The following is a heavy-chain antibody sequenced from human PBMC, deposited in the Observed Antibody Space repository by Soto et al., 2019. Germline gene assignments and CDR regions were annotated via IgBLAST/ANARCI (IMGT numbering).Heavy chain of an antibody. CDR3: ARELRGAGTRLVSDY. CDR1: SGSVSSGSYF. J-gene: IGHJ4*02. Sequence: QAQLQESGPGLVKPSETLSLTCTVSSGSVSSGSYFWSWMRQPPGKGLEWIGNIYYSGSTNYNPSLKSRVIISMDTSKNQFSLNLRSVTAADTAVYYCARELRGAGTRLVSDYWGQGTLVTVSS. D-gene: IGHD6-13*01. V-gene: IGHV4-61*01. CDR2: IYYSGST.